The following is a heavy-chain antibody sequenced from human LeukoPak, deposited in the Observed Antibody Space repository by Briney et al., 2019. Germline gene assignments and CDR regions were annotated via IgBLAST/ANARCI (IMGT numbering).Heavy chain of an antibody. CDR1: GFTFSSYG. J-gene: IGHJ4*02. V-gene: IGHV3-30*03. D-gene: IGHD3-22*01. CDR3: ARTRAGVYYDSSGYYLEY. Sequence: PGGSLRLSCAASGFTFSSYGMHWVRQAPGKGLEWVAVISYDGSKTYYADSVKGRFTLSRDNSQKTLDLQMSSLRAEDTAVYYCARTRAGVYYDSSGYYLEYWGQGTLVTVSS. CDR2: ISYDGSKT.